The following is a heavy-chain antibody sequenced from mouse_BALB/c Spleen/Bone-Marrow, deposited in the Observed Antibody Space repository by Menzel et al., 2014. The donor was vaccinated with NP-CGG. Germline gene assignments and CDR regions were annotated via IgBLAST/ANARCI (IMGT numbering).Heavy chain of an antibody. CDR1: GYTFTDYA. J-gene: IGHJ3*01. CDR3: ARGIYYDATWFAY. D-gene: IGHD2-4*01. CDR2: ISTYSGNT. Sequence: QVHVKQSGPELVRPGVSVKISCKGSGYTFTDYAMHWVKQSHAKSLEWIGVISTYSGNTNYNQKFKGKATMTVDKPSSTAYMELARLTSEDSAIYYCARGIYYDATWFAYWGQGTLVTVSA. V-gene: IGHV1-67*01.